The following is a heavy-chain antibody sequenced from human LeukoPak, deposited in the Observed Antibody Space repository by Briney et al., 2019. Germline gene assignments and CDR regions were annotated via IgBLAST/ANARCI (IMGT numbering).Heavy chain of an antibody. V-gene: IGHV1-69*05. Sequence: GSSVKVSCKASGGTFSSYAISWVRQAPGQGLEWMGRIIPIFGTANYAQKFQGRVTITTDESTSTAYMELRSLTSDDTAVYYCARDLDGSGSYYTDYWGQGTLVTVSS. D-gene: IGHD3-10*01. CDR1: GGTFSSYA. CDR2: IIPIFGTA. CDR3: ARDLDGSGSYYTDY. J-gene: IGHJ4*02.